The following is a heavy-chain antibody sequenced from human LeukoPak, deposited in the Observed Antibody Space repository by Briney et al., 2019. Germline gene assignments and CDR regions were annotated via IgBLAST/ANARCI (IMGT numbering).Heavy chain of an antibody. CDR1: GFTFSSYE. D-gene: IGHD3-10*01. Sequence: GGPLTLSCAASGFTFSSYELNWLHQAPRQGLAWVSYISSGSTIYYVDSVKGRFTISRDNAKSSLYLQMNRLRAEDTAVYYCAMEYGSGSYFDYWGQGTLVTVSS. CDR2: ISSGSTI. V-gene: IGHV3-48*03. CDR3: AMEYGSGSYFDY. J-gene: IGHJ4*02.